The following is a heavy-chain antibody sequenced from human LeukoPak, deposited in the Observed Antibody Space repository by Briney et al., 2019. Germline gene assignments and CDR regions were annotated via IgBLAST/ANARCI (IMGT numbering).Heavy chain of an antibody. J-gene: IGHJ5*02. D-gene: IGHD6-13*01. CDR1: GGSISSYY. CDR3: ARGPYRSSGGWFDP. Sequence: SETLSLTCTVSGGSISSYYWSWIRQPPGKGLEWIGYIYYSGSTNYNPSLKSRVTISVDTSKNQFSLKLSSVTAADTAVYYCARGPYRSSGGWFDPWGQGTLVTVSS. V-gene: IGHV4-59*01. CDR2: IYYSGST.